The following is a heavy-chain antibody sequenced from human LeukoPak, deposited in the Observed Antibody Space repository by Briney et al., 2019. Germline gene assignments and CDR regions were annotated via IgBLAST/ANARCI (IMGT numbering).Heavy chain of an antibody. J-gene: IGHJ4*02. CDR1: GFTFSSYS. CDR3: ARDNAHSQKFDY. V-gene: IGHV3-33*08. D-gene: IGHD2-2*01. Sequence: PGGSPRLSCAASGFTFSSYSMNWVRQAPGKGLEWVAVIWYDGSNKYYADSVKGRFTISRDNSKNTLYLQMNSLRAEDTAVYYCARDNAHSQKFDYWGQGTLVTVSS. CDR2: IWYDGSNK.